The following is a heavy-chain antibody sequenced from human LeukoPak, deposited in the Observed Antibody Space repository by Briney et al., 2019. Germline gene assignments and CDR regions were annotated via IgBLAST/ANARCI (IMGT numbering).Heavy chain of an antibody. CDR2: TIPIFGTA. V-gene: IGHV1-69*05. CDR3: ARADYYDSSGYYV. Sequence: SVKVSCKASGGTFSSYAISWVRQAPGQGLEWMGGTIPIFGTANYAQKFQGRVTITTDESTSTAYMELSSLRSEDTAVYYCARADYYDSSGYYVWGQGTLVTVSS. J-gene: IGHJ4*02. D-gene: IGHD3-22*01. CDR1: GGTFSSYA.